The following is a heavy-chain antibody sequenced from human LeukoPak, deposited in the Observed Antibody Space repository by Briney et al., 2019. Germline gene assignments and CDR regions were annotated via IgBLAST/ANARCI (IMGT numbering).Heavy chain of an antibody. CDR1: RFTFSSYD. Sequence: GGSLRLSCAASRFTFSSYDMHWVRQGTGKGLEWVSGIGTAADTYYLDSVKGRFTISRDNSKNTLYLQMNSLRAEDTAVYYCAKDRGGGYYGGLFDYWGQGTLVTVSS. CDR3: AKDRGGGYYGGLFDY. CDR2: IGTAADT. D-gene: IGHD2-8*02. V-gene: IGHV3-13*01. J-gene: IGHJ4*02.